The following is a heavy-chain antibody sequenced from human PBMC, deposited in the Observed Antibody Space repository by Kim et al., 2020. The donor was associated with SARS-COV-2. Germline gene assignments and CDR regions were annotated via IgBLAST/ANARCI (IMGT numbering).Heavy chain of an antibody. Sequence: GGSLRLSCAASGFTFSSYGMHWVRQAPGKGLEWVAVISYDGTHKYYGDSVKGRFTISRDNSKNTVYLQMDSLSTDDTALYYCVKEVEVGGIIALHNWFDP. CDR1: GFTFSSYG. CDR2: ISYDGTHK. V-gene: IGHV3-30*18. D-gene: IGHD1-1*01. J-gene: IGHJ5*02. CDR3: VKEVEVGGIIALHNWFDP.